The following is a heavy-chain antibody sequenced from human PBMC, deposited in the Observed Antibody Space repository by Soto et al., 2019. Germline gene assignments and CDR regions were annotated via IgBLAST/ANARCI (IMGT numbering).Heavy chain of an antibody. CDR1: GGTFSSYA. J-gene: IGHJ6*02. Sequence: QVQLVQSGAEVKKPGSSVKVSCKASGGTFSSYAISWVRQAPGQGLEWMGGIIPIFGTANYAQKFQGRVTITADESTSTAYMELSSLRSEDTAVYYCARGTGPRNYYYYYGMDVWGQGTTVTVSS. CDR3: ARGTGPRNYYYYYGMDV. CDR2: IIPIFGTA. V-gene: IGHV1-69*01.